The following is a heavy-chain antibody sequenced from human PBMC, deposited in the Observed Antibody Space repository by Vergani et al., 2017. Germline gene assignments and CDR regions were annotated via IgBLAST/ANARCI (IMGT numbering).Heavy chain of an antibody. V-gene: IGHV3-30*02. CDR1: GFPFSTYG. J-gene: IGHJ4*02. CDR2: IQKDGIDK. Sequence: QVQLVESGGGVVQPGESLRLSCAASGFPFSTYGMHWLRQAPGKGLDWVAFIQKDGIDKFYAASVGGRFTISRDNSKNTLYLEMNSLSAEDTALYHCEKGHPDIDEWGGESLVSVS. CDR3: EKGHPDIDE.